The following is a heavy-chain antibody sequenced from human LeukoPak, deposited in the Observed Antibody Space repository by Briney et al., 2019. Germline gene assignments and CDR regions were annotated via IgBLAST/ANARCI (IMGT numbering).Heavy chain of an antibody. Sequence: PGGSLRLSCAASGFTFSSYGMSWVRQAPGKGLEWVAFIRYDGSNKYYADSVKGRFTISRDNSKNTLYLQMNSLRAEDTAVYYCAKDSCSSTSCYFYYYYYMDVWGKGTTVTISS. V-gene: IGHV3-30*02. J-gene: IGHJ6*03. CDR3: AKDSCSSTSCYFYYYYYMDV. CDR2: IRYDGSNK. D-gene: IGHD2-2*01. CDR1: GFTFSSYG.